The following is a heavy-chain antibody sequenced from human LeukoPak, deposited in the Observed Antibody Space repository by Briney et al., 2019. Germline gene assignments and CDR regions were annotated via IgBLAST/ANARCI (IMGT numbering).Heavy chain of an antibody. D-gene: IGHD3-22*01. V-gene: IGHV1-2*02. CDR1: GYTFTDYY. CDR3: ARASYYYDSSGYPGYYFDY. Sequence: ASVKVSFKASGYTFTDYYMHWVRQAPGQGLEWMGWINPNSGGTNYAQKFQGRVTMTRDTSISTAYMELCRLRSDDTAVYYCARASYYYDSSGYPGYYFDYWGQGTLVTVSS. J-gene: IGHJ4*02. CDR2: INPNSGGT.